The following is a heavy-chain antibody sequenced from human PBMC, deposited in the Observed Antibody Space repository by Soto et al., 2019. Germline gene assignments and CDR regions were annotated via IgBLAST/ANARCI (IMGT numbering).Heavy chain of an antibody. CDR2: MHYSGST. CDR3: ARGRLGDYDFWSGFPAYGMDV. CDR1: GGSISSSY. V-gene: IGHV4-59*12. Sequence: SETLSLTCTVSGGSISSSYWTWIRQPPGKGLEWIGYMHYSGSTNYNPSLKSRVTISIDTAKNQFSLKLSSVTAADTAVYYCARGRLGDYDFWSGFPAYGMDVWGQGTTVTVSS. J-gene: IGHJ6*02. D-gene: IGHD3-3*01.